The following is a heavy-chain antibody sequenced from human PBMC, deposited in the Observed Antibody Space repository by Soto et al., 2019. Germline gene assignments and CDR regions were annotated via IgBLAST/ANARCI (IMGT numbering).Heavy chain of an antibody. V-gene: IGHV3-74*01. CDR2: IKRDGITT. CDR1: GFTFSNYW. CDR3: VRDSNNYYFDY. Sequence: GGSLRLSCVGSGFTFSNYWMHWVRQAPGKGLVWVSRIKRDGITTNYADSANGRFTISRDNAKNTLYLQMNSLRDEDTAVYYCVRDSNNYYFDYWGQGTLVTVSS. D-gene: IGHD1-1*01. J-gene: IGHJ4*02.